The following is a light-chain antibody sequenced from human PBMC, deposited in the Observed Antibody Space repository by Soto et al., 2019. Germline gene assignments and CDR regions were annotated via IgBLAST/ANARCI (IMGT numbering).Light chain of an antibody. CDR2: DAS. CDR1: RSVSSY. CDR3: QQRSNWPIT. V-gene: IGKV3-11*01. Sequence: DIVLTQSPATLSLSPGEYATLSCLATRSVSSYLAWYQQKPGQAPRLLIYDASSRPTDIPARFSGSGSGTDFTLTISSLEPEDFALYYCQQRSNWPITFGQGTRLEIK. J-gene: IGKJ5*01.